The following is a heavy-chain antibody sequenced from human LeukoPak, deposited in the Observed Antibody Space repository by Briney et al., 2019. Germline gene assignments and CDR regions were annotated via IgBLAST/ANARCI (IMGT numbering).Heavy chain of an antibody. V-gene: IGHV5-51*01. CDR2: IYPGDSDT. J-gene: IGHJ4*02. CDR1: GYSFTSYW. Sequence: GESLKISCKGSGYSFTSYWIGWVRQMPGKGLEWMGIIYPGDSDTRYSPSFQGQVTISADKFISTAYLQWSSLKASDTAMYYCARLTYYYDSSGYYYVPQPDDYWGQGTLVTVSS. D-gene: IGHD3-22*01. CDR3: ARLTYYYDSSGYYYVPQPDDY.